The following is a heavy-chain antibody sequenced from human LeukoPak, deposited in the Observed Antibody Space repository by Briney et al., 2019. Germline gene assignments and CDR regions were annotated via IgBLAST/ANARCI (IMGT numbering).Heavy chain of an antibody. V-gene: IGHV4-34*01. J-gene: IGHJ4*02. D-gene: IGHD4-23*01. CDR1: GGSFFGSH. Sequence: PSETLSLTCAVSGGSFFGSHWSWIRQSPEKGLEWIGEINYSGRTNYNPSLKSRVTISVDTSKSQLFLKLTSVTAADTAVYYCARDPTTVITLPYYFDCWGQGTLVTVSA. CDR3: ARDPTTVITLPYYFDC. CDR2: INYSGRT.